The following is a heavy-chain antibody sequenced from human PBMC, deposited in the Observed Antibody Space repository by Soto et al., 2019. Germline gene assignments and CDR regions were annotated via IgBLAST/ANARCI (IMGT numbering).Heavy chain of an antibody. CDR1: GFTFSSYW. CDR3: ARVGAAGTGGNYFDY. J-gene: IGHJ4*02. CDR2: IKQDGSEK. D-gene: IGHD6-13*01. Sequence: GGSLRLSCAASGFTFSSYWMSWVRQAPGKGLEWVANIKQDGSEKYYVDSVKGRFTISRDNAKNSLYLQMNSLRAEDTAVYYCARVGAAGTGGNYFDYWGQGTLVTVSS. V-gene: IGHV3-7*01.